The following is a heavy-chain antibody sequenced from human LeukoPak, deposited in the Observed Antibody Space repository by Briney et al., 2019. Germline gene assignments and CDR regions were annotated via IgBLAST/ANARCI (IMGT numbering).Heavy chain of an antibody. J-gene: IGHJ3*02. CDR1: GGSISSYY. Sequence: PSETLSLTCTVSGGSISSYYWSWIRQPPGKRLEWIGYIYYSGSTNCNPSLKSRVTISVDTSKNQFSLKLSSVTAADTAVYYCARRKGTYGGMKDAFDIWGQGTMVTVSS. CDR3: ARRKGTYGGMKDAFDI. V-gene: IGHV4-59*08. CDR2: IYYSGST. D-gene: IGHD4-23*01.